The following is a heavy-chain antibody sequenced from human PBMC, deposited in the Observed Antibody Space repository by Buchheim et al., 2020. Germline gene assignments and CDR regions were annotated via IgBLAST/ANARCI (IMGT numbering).Heavy chain of an antibody. J-gene: IGHJ4*02. CDR3: ARDPGYSSSSRYFDY. V-gene: IGHV4-59*01. D-gene: IGHD6-6*01. CDR2: IYYSGST. Sequence: QVQLQESGPGLVKPSETLSLTCTVSGGSISSYYWSWIRQPPGKGLEWIGYIYYSGSTNYNPPLKSRVTISVDTSKNQFSLKLSSVTAADTAVYYCARDPGYSSSSRYFDYWGQGTL. CDR1: GGSISSYY.